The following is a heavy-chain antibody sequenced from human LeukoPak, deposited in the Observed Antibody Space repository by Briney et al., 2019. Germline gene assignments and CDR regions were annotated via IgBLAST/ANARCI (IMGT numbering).Heavy chain of an antibody. CDR3: ARDSSQWELTFDY. Sequence: SGGSLRLSCAASGFTFDDYGMNWVRQAPGKGLEWVSGINWNGGNTGYADSVKGRFTISRDNPNNSLYLQMNSLRAEDTALYYCARDSSQWELTFDYWGQGTLVTVSS. CDR2: INWNGGNT. J-gene: IGHJ4*02. CDR1: GFTFDDYG. D-gene: IGHD1-26*01. V-gene: IGHV3-20*04.